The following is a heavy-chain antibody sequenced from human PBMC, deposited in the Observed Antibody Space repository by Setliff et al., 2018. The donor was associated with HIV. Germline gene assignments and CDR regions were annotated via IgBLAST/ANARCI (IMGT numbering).Heavy chain of an antibody. CDR3: ARSPSRPYYDLLTGSPGAITHLLFDI. CDR1: RGSINSGGSY. Sequence: SETLSLTCTVSRGSINSGGSYWSCIRQHPGKGLEWIGYIYYSGNTYYNPSLKSRVTISVDTSKNQFSLRLSSVTAAYTAVYYFARSPSRPYYDLLTGSPGAITHLLFDIWGQGTMVTVSS. J-gene: IGHJ3*02. CDR2: IYYSGNT. V-gene: IGHV4-31*03. D-gene: IGHD3-9*01.